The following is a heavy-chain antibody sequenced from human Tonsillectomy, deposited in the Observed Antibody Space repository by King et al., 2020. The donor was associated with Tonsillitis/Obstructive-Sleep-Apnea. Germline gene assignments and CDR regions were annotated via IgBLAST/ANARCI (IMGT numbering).Heavy chain of an antibody. D-gene: IGHD3-9*01. CDR1: GGSFSAYY. V-gene: IGHV4-34*01. Sequence: VQLQQWGAGLLKPSETLSLTRAVYGGSFSAYYWSWIRQPPGKGLEWIGEINHSGSTKYNPSLKSRVIISLDTSKNQFSLKLSSVTAADTAVYYCARGDLLTGYYASTDFDYWGQGTLVTVSS. CDR3: ARGDLLTGYYASTDFDY. CDR2: INHSGST. J-gene: IGHJ4*02.